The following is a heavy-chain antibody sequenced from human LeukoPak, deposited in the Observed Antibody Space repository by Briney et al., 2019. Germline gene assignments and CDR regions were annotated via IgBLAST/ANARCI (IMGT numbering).Heavy chain of an antibody. CDR2: IYTGGST. D-gene: IGHD6-13*01. J-gene: IGHJ3*02. V-gene: IGHV3-53*01. Sequence: PGGSLRLSCAASGFSFSDYYMNWVRQAPGKGLEWVSVIYTGGSTYYADSVKGRFTISRDSSQNTLFLQMNSLRAEDTAVYYCARGSTRRSPFDIWGHGTMVTVSS. CDR1: GFSFSDYY. CDR3: ARGSTRRSPFDI.